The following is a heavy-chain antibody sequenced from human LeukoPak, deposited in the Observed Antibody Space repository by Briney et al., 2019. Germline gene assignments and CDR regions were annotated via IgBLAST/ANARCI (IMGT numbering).Heavy chain of an antibody. V-gene: IGHV4-4*02. CDR1: GGPISSEHW. J-gene: IGHJ3*01. CDR2: IFHIGVT. CDR3: ARGGRSAFDV. Sequence: TSETLSLPCAVSGGPISSEHWWSWVRQPPGKSLEWIGEIFHIGVTTYKPSLKSRVYMSVDKSRHQFSLNLRSMTAADTDVYFCARGGRSAFDVWGQGTKVIVSS.